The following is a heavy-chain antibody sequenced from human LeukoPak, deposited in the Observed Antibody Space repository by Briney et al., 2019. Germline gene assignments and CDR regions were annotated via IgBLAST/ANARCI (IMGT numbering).Heavy chain of an antibody. V-gene: IGHV4-4*07. Sequence: SETLSLTCTVSGGSISSYYWSWIRQPAGKGLEWIGRIYTSGSTNYNPSLKSRVTMSVDTSKNQFSLKLSSVTAADTAVYYCARVALRYFDWLFDYWGQGTLVTVSS. CDR2: IYTSGST. J-gene: IGHJ4*02. D-gene: IGHD3-9*01. CDR1: GGSISSYY. CDR3: ARVALRYFDWLFDY.